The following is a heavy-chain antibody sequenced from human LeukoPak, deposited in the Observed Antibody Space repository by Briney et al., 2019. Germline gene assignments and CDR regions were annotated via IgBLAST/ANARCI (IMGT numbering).Heavy chain of an antibody. V-gene: IGHV1-2*02. J-gene: IGHJ4*02. Sequence: AAVKFSCQASGYTFTDYYMNWVRQAPGQGLEWMGWINHKSGGTNYAQKFQGRAGMPTDTSIPTAYMELRSLRSDDTAMYYCTRALGSDYWGQGTLVTVSS. CDR3: TRALGSDY. D-gene: IGHD1-26*01. CDR1: GYTFTDYY. CDR2: INHKSGGT.